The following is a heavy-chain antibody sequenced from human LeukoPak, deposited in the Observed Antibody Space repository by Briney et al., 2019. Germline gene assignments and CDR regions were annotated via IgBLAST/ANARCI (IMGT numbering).Heavy chain of an antibody. CDR1: GFTVSSNY. J-gene: IGHJ3*02. Sequence: GGSLRLSCAASGFTVSSNYMSWVRQALGKGLEWVSVIYSGGSTYYADSVKGRFTISRDNSKNTLYLQMNSLRAEDTAVYYCARDRGSSWGIHAFDIWGQGTMVTVSS. D-gene: IGHD6-13*01. V-gene: IGHV3-53*01. CDR3: ARDRGSSWGIHAFDI. CDR2: IYSGGST.